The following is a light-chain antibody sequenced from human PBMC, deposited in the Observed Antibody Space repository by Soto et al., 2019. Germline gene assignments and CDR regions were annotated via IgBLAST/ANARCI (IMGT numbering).Light chain of an antibody. V-gene: IGLV2-23*01. Sequence: QSALTQPASVSGSPGQSITISCTGTSSDVGSYNLVSWYQQHPGKAPKLMIYEGSKRPSGVSNRFSGSKSGNTASRTISGLQAEDEAEYYCCSYAGSSNVVFGGGTKVTVL. CDR1: SSDVGSYNL. CDR3: CSYAGSSNVV. J-gene: IGLJ2*01. CDR2: EGS.